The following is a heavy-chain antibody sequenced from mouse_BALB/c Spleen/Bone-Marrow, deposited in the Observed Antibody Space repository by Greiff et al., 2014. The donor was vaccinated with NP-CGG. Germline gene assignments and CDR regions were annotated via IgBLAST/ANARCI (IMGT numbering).Heavy chain of an antibody. V-gene: IGHV1-7*01. CDR2: INPTTDYT. J-gene: IGHJ4*01. Sequence: QVQLQQSGAELAEPGASVKMSCKASGYTFTSFWLHWVKQRPGQGLEWIGYINPTTDYTEYNQKFRDKATLTADKSSSTAYMQLSSLTSEDSAVYYCTRCPYYVMNYWGQGTSVTVSS. CDR3: TRCPYYVMNY. CDR1: GYTFTSFW.